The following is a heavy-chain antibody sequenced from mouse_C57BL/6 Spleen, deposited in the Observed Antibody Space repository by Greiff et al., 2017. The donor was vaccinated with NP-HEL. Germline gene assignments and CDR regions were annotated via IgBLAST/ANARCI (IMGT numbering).Heavy chain of an antibody. V-gene: IGHV1-69*01. CDR3: TRKYYGSSYFDY. J-gene: IGHJ2*01. CDR2: IDPSDSYT. CDR1: GYTFTSYW. D-gene: IGHD1-1*01. Sequence: QVQLQQPGAELVMPGASVKLSCKASGYTFTSYWMHWVKQRPGQGLEWIGEIDPSDSYTNYNQKFKGKSTLTVDKSSSTAYMKLSSLTSEDSAVYYCTRKYYGSSYFDYWGQGTTLTVSS.